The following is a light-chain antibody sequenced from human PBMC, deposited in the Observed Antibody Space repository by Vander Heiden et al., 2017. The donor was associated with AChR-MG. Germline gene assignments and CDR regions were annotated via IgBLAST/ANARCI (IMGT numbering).Light chain of an antibody. CDR1: SSNTGSNT. CDR3: AAWDDSLNGVV. CDR2: SNN. Sequence: QSVLTQPPSWSGTPGQRVPIPCSGSSSNTGSNTVDWYQQLPGTAPKLLIYSNNQRPSGVPDRFSGSKSGTSASLAISGLQSEDEADIYCAAWDDSLNGVVFGGGTKLTVL. J-gene: IGLJ2*01. V-gene: IGLV1-44*01.